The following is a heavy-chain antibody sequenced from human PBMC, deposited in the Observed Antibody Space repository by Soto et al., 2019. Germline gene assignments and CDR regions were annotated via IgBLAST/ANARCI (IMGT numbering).Heavy chain of an antibody. CDR1: GFTFSSYG. V-gene: IGHV3-33*01. CDR3: ARVQYSSSQGPRQFFGLGY. D-gene: IGHD6-13*01. J-gene: IGHJ4*02. Sequence: QVQLVESGGGVVQPGRSLRLSCAASGFTFSSYGMHWVRQAPGKGLEWVAVIWYDGSNKYYADSVKGRFTISRDNSKNTLYLQMNSLRAEDTAVYYCARVQYSSSQGPRQFFGLGYWGQGTLVTVSS. CDR2: IWYDGSNK.